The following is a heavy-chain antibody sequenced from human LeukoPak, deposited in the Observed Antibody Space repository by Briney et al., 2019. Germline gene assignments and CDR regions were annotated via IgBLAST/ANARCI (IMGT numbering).Heavy chain of an antibody. J-gene: IGHJ4*02. V-gene: IGHV4-59*11. CDR3: ARVIDSSGYHTVALDY. CDR2: IYYSGST. D-gene: IGHD3-22*01. Sequence: SETLSLTCTVSGGSISSHYWSWIRQPPGKGLEWIGYIYYSGSTNYNPSLKSRVTISVDTSKNQFSLKLSSVTAADTAVYYCARVIDSSGYHTVALDYWGQETLVTVSS. CDR1: GGSISSHY.